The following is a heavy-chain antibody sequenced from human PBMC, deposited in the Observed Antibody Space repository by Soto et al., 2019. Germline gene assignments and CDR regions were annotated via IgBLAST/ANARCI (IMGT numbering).Heavy chain of an antibody. CDR1: GASVSSGDYY. V-gene: IGHV4-30-4*01. CDR2: IYSSGNT. CDR3: ARRVTGGGERFDP. J-gene: IGHJ5*02. D-gene: IGHD7-27*01. Sequence: SETLSLTCTVSGASVSSGDYYWTWIRQPPGKDLEWIGYIYSSGNTNYNPSLWSRVTMSKDTSKNQFSLKLNSVTAADTAVYYCARRVTGGGERFDPWGLGTLVTVSS.